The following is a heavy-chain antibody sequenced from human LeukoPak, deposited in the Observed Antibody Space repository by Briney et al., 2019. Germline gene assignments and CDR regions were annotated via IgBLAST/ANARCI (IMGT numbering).Heavy chain of an antibody. CDR3: AKERGHPLTSYHMDV. J-gene: IGHJ6*03. Sequence: GGSLRLPCAASGFTFSSYGMHWVRQAPGKGLEWVAVIWYDGSNKYYADSVKGRFTISRDNSNNTLYLQLNGLRAEDTAVYFCAKERGHPLTSYHMDVWGKGTTVTVSS. V-gene: IGHV3-33*06. CDR2: IWYDGSNK. D-gene: IGHD4/OR15-4a*01. CDR1: GFTFSSYG.